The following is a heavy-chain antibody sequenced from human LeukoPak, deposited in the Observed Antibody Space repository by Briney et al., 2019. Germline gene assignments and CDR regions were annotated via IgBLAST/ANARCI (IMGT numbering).Heavy chain of an antibody. CDR3: AKLYDFWSGYYTN. J-gene: IGHJ4*02. CDR1: GFTFSSYA. D-gene: IGHD3-3*01. CDR2: ISGSGGST. Sequence: GGSLRLSCAASGFTFSSYAMSWVRQAPGKGLEWVSAISGSGGSTYFADSVKGRFTISRDNSKNTLFLQMNSLRAEDTAVYYCAKLYDFWSGYYTNWGQGTLVTVSS. V-gene: IGHV3-23*01.